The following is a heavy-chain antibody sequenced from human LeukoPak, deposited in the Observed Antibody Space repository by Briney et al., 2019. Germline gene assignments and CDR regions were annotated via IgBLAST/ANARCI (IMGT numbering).Heavy chain of an antibody. V-gene: IGHV7-4-1*02. J-gene: IGHJ6*03. Sequence: ASVKVSCKASGYTFTSYAMNWVRQAPAQGLEWMGWINTNTGNPTYAQGFTGRFVFSLDTSVSTAYLQISSLKAEDTAVYYCARVIAAADYYYYYYMDVWGKGTTVTVSS. CDR3: ARVIAAADYYYYYYMDV. CDR2: INTNTGNP. CDR1: GYTFTSYA. D-gene: IGHD6-13*01.